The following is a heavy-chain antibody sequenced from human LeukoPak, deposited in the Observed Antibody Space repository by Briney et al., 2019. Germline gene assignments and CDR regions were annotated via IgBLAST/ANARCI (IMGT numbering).Heavy chain of an antibody. J-gene: IGHJ6*03. CDR1: GFTFDDSV. CDR3: AKDGDTVSGTYYFDMDV. D-gene: IGHD1-26*01. V-gene: IGHV3-30*02. CDR2: IWSDGSNK. Sequence: GGSLRLSCAASGFTFDDSVMSWVRQAPGKGLEWVAFIWSDGSNKYYADSVKGRFTISRDNSKNTLYLQMNSLRAEDTALYYCAKDGDTVSGTYYFDMDVWGKGTTVTISS.